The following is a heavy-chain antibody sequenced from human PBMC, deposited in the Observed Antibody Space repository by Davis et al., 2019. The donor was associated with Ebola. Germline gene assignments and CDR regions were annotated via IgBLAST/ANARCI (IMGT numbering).Heavy chain of an antibody. Sequence: AASVKVSCKASGGTFSGYVITWVRQAPGQGLEWMGRIIPMLNIASYAQQFQGRVTITADKSTSTAYMELNSLRSDDTAAYYCASGGDSNLLSRSDAFDIWGPGTVVTVSP. CDR1: GGTFSGYV. CDR3: ASGGDSNLLSRSDAFDI. V-gene: IGHV1-69*04. J-gene: IGHJ3*02. D-gene: IGHD2-21*01. CDR2: IIPMLNIA.